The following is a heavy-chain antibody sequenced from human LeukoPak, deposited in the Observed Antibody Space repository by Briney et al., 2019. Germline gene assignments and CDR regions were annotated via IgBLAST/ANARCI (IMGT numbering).Heavy chain of an antibody. CDR1: GYTFTGYY. V-gene: IGHV1-2*02. J-gene: IGHJ3*02. Sequence: ASVKVSCKASGYTFTGYYMHWVRQAPGRGLEWMGWVNPNSGGTNYAQKFQGRVTMTRDTSISTAYMELSRLRSDDTAVHYCAREVFGKYCTNGVCYPDAFDIWGQGTMVTVSS. D-gene: IGHD2-8*01. CDR2: VNPNSGGT. CDR3: AREVFGKYCTNGVCYPDAFDI.